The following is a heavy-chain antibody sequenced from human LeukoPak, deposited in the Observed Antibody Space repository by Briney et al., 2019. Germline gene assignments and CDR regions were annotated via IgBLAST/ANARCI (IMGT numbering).Heavy chain of an antibody. D-gene: IGHD3-10*02. CDR3: AELGITMIGGV. V-gene: IGHV3-21*01. CDR2: ISTSSSYI. CDR1: GFTFNVYN. Sequence: GGSLRLSCAASGFTFNVYNMIWVRQAPGKGLEWVSSISTSSSYIYYADSVKGRFTISRDNAKNSLYLQMNGLRAEDTAVYYCAELGITMIGGVWGKGTTVTISS. J-gene: IGHJ6*04.